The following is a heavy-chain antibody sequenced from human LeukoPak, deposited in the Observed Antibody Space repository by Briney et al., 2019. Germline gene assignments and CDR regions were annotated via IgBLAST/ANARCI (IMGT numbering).Heavy chain of an antibody. J-gene: IGHJ5*02. D-gene: IGHD2-21*02. CDR1: GGSFSGYY. Sequence: PSETLSLTCAVYGGSFSGYYWSWIRQPPGKGLEWIGEINHSGSTNYNPSLKSRVTISVDTSENQFSLKLSSVTAADTAVYYCARGRPPWGGLHNWFDPWGQGTLVTVSS. CDR2: INHSGST. V-gene: IGHV4-34*01. CDR3: ARGRPPWGGLHNWFDP.